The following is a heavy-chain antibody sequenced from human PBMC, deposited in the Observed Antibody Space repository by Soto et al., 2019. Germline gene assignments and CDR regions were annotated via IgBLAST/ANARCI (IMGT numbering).Heavy chain of an antibody. Sequence: QVQLQESGPGLVKPSQTLSLTCTVSGGSISSGGYYWSWIRQHPGKGLEWSGYIYYSGSTYYNPSLRSRITISVDTSKNQFSLKLRSVNAAATAVYYCAGIYSGSPGGTLRYWGQGTLVTVSS. D-gene: IGHD1-26*01. V-gene: IGHV4-31*03. CDR2: IYYSGST. CDR3: AGIYSGSPGGTLRY. CDR1: GGSISSGGYY. J-gene: IGHJ4*02.